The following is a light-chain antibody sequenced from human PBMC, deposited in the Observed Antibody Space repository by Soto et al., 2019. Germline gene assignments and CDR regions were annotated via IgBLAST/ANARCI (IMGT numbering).Light chain of an antibody. CDR2: EAS. J-gene: IGKJ5*01. CDR1: QSVSSSY. CDR3: QQRSSAIT. V-gene: IGKV3D-20*02. Sequence: EIVLTQSPGTLSLSPGERATLSCRASQSVSSSYLAWYQQKPGQAPRLLISEASNRATGIPARFSGSGSGTDFTLTISSLEPEDFAVYYCQQRSSAITFGQGTRLEIK.